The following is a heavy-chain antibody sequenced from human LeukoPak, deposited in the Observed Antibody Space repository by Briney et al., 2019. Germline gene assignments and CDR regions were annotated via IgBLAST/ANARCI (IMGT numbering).Heavy chain of an antibody. J-gene: IGHJ6*03. CDR1: GYTFSSYG. V-gene: IGHV1-18*01. CDR3: VRVVASRIAAAGTSLYYYYMDV. Sequence: ASVRVSCKASGYTFSSYGISWVRQAPGQGLEWMGWISAYNGNTNYAQKLQGRVTMTTDTSTTTAYMELRSLRSDDTAVYYCVRVVASRIAAAGTSLYYYYMDVWGKGTTVTVSS. CDR2: ISAYNGNT. D-gene: IGHD6-13*01.